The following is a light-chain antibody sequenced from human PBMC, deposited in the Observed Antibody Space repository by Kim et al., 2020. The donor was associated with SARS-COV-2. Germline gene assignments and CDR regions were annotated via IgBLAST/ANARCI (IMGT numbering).Light chain of an antibody. CDR1: QRRSSSY. CDR2: GAS. CDR3: QQYETSWT. J-gene: IGKJ1*01. V-gene: IGKV3-20*01. Sequence: LSPGERATLSCRASQRRSSSYLAWYQQKPGQAPRLLIYGASSRATGIPDRFSGSGSGTDFTLTISILETEDFAVYYCQQYETSWTFGQGTKVDIK.